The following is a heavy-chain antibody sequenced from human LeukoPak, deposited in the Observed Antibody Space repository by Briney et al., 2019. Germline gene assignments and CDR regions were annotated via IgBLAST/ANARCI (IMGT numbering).Heavy chain of an antibody. Sequence: GRSLGLSCAASGFTFDDYAMHWVRQAPGKGLEWVSGISWNSGSIGYADSVKGRFTISRDNAKNSLYLQMNSLRAEDTALYYCAKDITYYYGSGSYYVWGQGTLVTVSS. CDR2: ISWNSGSI. J-gene: IGHJ4*02. D-gene: IGHD3-10*01. CDR1: GFTFDDYA. CDR3: AKDITYYYGSGSYYV. V-gene: IGHV3-9*01.